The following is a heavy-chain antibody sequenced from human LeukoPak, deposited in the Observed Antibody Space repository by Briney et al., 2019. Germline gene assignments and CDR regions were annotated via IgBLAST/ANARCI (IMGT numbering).Heavy chain of an antibody. V-gene: IGHV3-21*01. CDR1: GFTVSTNY. Sequence: GGSLRLSCAASGFTVSTNYMSWVRQAPGKGLEWVSSLSSNNRYIYYGDSMKGRFTVSRDNAKNSLYLQMNSLRAEDTAVYYCAREGKDQDFDYWGQGTLVTVSS. CDR2: LSSNNRYI. J-gene: IGHJ4*02. D-gene: IGHD3-10*01. CDR3: AREGKDQDFDY.